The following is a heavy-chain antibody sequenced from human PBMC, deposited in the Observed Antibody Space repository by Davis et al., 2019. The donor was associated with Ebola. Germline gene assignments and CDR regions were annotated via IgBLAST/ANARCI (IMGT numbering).Heavy chain of an antibody. D-gene: IGHD2-21*01. V-gene: IGHV3-21*01. Sequence: GESLKISCAASGFTFSSYTMTWVRQAPGKGLEWVSSLTSDSRYKYYAGSMKGRVTISRDNTKDSVYLQMNSLRVEDTAVYYCARVAGSGDSSDYWGQGPLVTVSS. J-gene: IGHJ4*02. CDR3: ARVAGSGDSSDY. CDR2: LTSDSRYK. CDR1: GFTFSSYT.